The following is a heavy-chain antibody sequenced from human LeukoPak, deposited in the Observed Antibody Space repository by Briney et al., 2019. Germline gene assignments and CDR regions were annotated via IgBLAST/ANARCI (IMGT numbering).Heavy chain of an antibody. D-gene: IGHD3-10*01. V-gene: IGHV1-2*02. CDR3: ARAASKWFGELYYYYYMDV. J-gene: IGHJ6*03. CDR1: GYTFTGNY. Sequence: ASVKVSSKHSGYTFTGNYMHWVREAPGQGGEWMGWINPNSDGTNYPQKFQGRVTMTRDTSISTAYMELSSLRSEDTAVYYCARAASKWFGELYYYYYMDVWGKGTTVTVSS. CDR2: INPNSDGT.